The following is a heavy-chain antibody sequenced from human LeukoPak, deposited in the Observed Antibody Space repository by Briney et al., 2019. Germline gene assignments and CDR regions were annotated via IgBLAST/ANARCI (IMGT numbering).Heavy chain of an antibody. CDR3: AGGPPGTPVGFDI. V-gene: IGHV1-69*06. D-gene: IGHD3-10*01. J-gene: IGHJ3*02. CDR1: ACTLSRHA. CDR2: ITPMSATP. Sequence: GSSLKVSFKPSACTLSRHAISRVRQAPGQGLEWMGRITPMSATPRQSQWIQDRVTITADKSTNTVYLDLSSLRSEETALYFCAGGPPGTPVGFDIWGQGTMVTVSS.